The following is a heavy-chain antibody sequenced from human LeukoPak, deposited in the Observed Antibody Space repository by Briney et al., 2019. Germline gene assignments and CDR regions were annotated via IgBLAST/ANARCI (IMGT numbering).Heavy chain of an antibody. Sequence: GESLQISCQGSGYSFTSYWIGWGRQLPGKGLEWMGLIYPCASDTRYSPSFQGQVTISSDKSISTAYLQWSSLKASDTAMYYCATYYDSSGYYFDYWGQGTLVTVSS. CDR1: GYSFTSYW. J-gene: IGHJ4*02. V-gene: IGHV5-51*01. CDR3: ATYYDSSGYYFDY. D-gene: IGHD3-22*01. CDR2: IYPCASDT.